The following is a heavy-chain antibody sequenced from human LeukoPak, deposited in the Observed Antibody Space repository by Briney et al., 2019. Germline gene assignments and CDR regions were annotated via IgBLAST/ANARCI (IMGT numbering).Heavy chain of an antibody. Sequence: SETLSLTCTVSGGSISSSTFHWGWIRQPPGKGLEWIGSIYYSGSTYYSPSLKSRVTISVDTSKNQFSLKLSSVTAADTAVYYCARLSSSGLEVDYYYGMDVWGQGTTVTVSS. J-gene: IGHJ6*02. D-gene: IGHD3-22*01. CDR3: ARLSSSGLEVDYYYGMDV. CDR2: IYYSGST. V-gene: IGHV4-39*07. CDR1: GGSISSSTFH.